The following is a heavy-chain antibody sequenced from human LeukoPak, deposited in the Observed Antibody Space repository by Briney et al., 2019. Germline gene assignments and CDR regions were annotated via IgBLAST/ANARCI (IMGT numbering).Heavy chain of an antibody. J-gene: IGHJ3*02. CDR2: IYYSGST. V-gene: IGHV4-30-4*01. Sequence: SETLSLTCTVSGGSISSGDYSWSWIRQPPGKGLEWIGYIYYSGSTYYNPSLKSRVTISVDTSKNQFSLKLSSVTAADTAVYYCARVRYSYGYSLLGPDAFDIWGQGTMVTVSS. CDR1: GGSISSGDYS. D-gene: IGHD5-18*01. CDR3: ARVRYSYGYSLLGPDAFDI.